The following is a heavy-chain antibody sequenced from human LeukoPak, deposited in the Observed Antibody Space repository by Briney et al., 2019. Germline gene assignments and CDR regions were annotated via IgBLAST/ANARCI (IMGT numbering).Heavy chain of an antibody. Sequence: SETLSLTCTVSGGSISSYYWSWIRQPPGKGLEWIGYIYYSGSTNYNPSLKSRVTISVDTSKNQFSLKLSSVTAADTAVYYCARHRYCSSTSCYDARFDPWGQGTLVTVSS. CDR1: GGSISSYY. J-gene: IGHJ5*02. CDR3: ARHRYCSSTSCYDARFDP. CDR2: IYYSGST. V-gene: IGHV4-59*08. D-gene: IGHD2-2*01.